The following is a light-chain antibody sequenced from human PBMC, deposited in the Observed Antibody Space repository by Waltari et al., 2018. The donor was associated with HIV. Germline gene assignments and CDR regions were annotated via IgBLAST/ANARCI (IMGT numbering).Light chain of an antibody. J-gene: IGKJ1*01. CDR1: QSISSY. CDR2: AAS. V-gene: IGKV1-39*01. Sequence: DIQMTQSPSSLSASVGDRVTITCRASQSISSYLNWYQQKPGKAPKLLIYAASNLQSWVPSRFSGSGSWTGFTLTLSSLQPEDFATYYCPQSYSSPWTFGQGTKVEVK. CDR3: PQSYSSPWT.